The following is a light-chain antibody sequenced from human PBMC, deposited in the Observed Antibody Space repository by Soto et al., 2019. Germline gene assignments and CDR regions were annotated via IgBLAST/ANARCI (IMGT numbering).Light chain of an antibody. Sequence: DSQMTQSPSSLSASVGDRVTITCRASQSISSYLNWYQQKPGKAPKLLIYAASSLQSGVPSRFSGSGSGTDFTLTISSLQPEDFATYYCQQSYSFGQGTKVDIK. CDR1: QSISSY. V-gene: IGKV1-39*01. CDR2: AAS. J-gene: IGKJ1*01. CDR3: QQSYS.